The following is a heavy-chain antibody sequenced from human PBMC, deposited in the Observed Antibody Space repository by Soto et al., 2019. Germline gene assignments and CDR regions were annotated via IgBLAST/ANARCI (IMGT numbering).Heavy chain of an antibody. J-gene: IGHJ4*02. CDR3: ARDFYGGYTYGPGDY. Sequence: GGSLRLSCAASGFMFSAYWMSWVRQAPGKGLEWVANIHGDGGKIYYVDSVKGRFTISRDNAKRSLCLQMNSLRAEDTAVYYCARDFYGGYTYGPGDYWGQGALVTVSS. D-gene: IGHD5-18*01. CDR1: GFMFSAYW. CDR2: IHGDGGKI. V-gene: IGHV3-7*01.